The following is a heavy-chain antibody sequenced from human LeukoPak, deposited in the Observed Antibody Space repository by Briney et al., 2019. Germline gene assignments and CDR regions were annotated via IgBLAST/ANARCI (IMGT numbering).Heavy chain of an antibody. CDR1: GFTFSSYW. J-gene: IGHJ4*02. D-gene: IGHD2-15*01. Sequence: PGGSLRLSCAASGFTFSSYWMSWVRQAPGKGLEWVANIKQDGSEKYYVDSLKGRFTIYRDNAKNSLYLEMNSLSAEDTGVYYCAREDCSGGSCYFDYWGRGTLVTVSS. CDR2: IKQDGSEK. CDR3: AREDCSGGSCYFDY. V-gene: IGHV3-7*03.